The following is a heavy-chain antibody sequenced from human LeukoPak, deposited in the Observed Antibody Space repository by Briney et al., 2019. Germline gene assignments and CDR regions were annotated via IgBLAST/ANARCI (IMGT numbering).Heavy chain of an antibody. V-gene: IGHV3-23*01. CDR3: ARHSRGRWYVFDY. CDR1: GGSISSSSYY. D-gene: IGHD6-13*01. J-gene: IGHJ4*02. CDR2: ISGSGGNT. Sequence: ETLSLTCTVSGGSISSSSYYWGWIRQAPGKGLEWVSGISGSGGNTYYADSVKGRFTISRDNSNNTLYLQMNSLRAEDTAVHYCARHSRGRWYVFDYWGQGTLVTVSS.